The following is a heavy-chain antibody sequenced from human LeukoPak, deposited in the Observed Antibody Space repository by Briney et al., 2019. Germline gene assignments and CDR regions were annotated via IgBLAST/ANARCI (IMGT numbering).Heavy chain of an antibody. V-gene: IGHV4-34*01. CDR3: ARDLYSSKTNDAFVI. D-gene: IGHD6-13*01. CDR1: GGSFSGYY. CDR2: INHSGST. J-gene: IGHJ3*02. Sequence: SETLSLTCAVYGGSFSGYYWSWIRQPPGKGLEWIGEINHSGSTNYNPSLKSRVTISVDTSKKQFSLKLRSVTAADTAVYYCARDLYSSKTNDAFVIWGQGTMVTVSS.